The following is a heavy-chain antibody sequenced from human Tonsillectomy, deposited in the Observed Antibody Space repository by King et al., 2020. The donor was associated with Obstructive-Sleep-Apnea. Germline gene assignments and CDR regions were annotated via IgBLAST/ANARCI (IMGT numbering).Heavy chain of an antibody. V-gene: IGHV4-39*07. CDR3: ARDMSGFRSYDY. CDR2: VYYSGST. J-gene: IGHJ4*02. Sequence: VQLQESGPGVVKPSETLSLTCTVSGGSITSSSYYWGWIRQPPGKGLEWIGSVYYSGSTYYNPSLKSRVTRSAYTSKNQFSLKLSSVTAADTAVYYCARDMSGFRSYDYWGQGTLVTVSS. CDR1: GGSITSSSYY. D-gene: IGHD3-10*02.